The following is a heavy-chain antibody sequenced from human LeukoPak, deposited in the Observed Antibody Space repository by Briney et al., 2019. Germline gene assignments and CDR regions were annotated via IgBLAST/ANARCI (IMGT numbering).Heavy chain of an antibody. CDR3: ARRMSYSSGWDY. CDR2: IYPADSNT. CDR1: GYSFTSYW. J-gene: IGHJ4*02. Sequence: GESLKISCDGSGYSFTSYWIGWVRQLPEKGLEWMGIIYPADSNTRYSPSFQGQVTISADKSISTAYLQWSSLKASDTAMYYCARRMSYSSGWDYWGRGTLVTVSS. D-gene: IGHD6-19*01. V-gene: IGHV5-51*01.